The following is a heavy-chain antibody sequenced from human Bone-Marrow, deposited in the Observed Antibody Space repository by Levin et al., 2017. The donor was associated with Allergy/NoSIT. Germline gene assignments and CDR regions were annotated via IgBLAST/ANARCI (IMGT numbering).Heavy chain of an antibody. CDR3: TTGTGPTRYLQH. J-gene: IGHJ1*01. Sequence: PGESLKISCAASGFSFSDAWMTWVRQAPGKGLEWVGRVKSKTDGGTTEYAAPVKGRFTISRDDSKNTLYLQMNSLKTEDTALYHCTTGTGPTRYLQHWGQGTLVTVSS. D-gene: IGHD1-26*01. V-gene: IGHV3-15*05. CDR1: GFSFSDAW. CDR2: VKSKTDGGTT.